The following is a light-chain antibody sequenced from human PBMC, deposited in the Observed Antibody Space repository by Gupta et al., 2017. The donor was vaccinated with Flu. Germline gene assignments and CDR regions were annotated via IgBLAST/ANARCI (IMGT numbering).Light chain of an antibody. CDR2: GAS. Sequence: DSVLTQSPGTLSLSPGERATLSCRASQSVSSSYLAWYQQKPGQAPRLLIYGASSRATGIPDRFSGSGSGTDFTLTISRLEPEDFAVYYCQQYGSPWTFGQGTKVEIK. CDR3: QQYGSPWT. J-gene: IGKJ1*01. CDR1: QSVSSSY. V-gene: IGKV3-20*01.